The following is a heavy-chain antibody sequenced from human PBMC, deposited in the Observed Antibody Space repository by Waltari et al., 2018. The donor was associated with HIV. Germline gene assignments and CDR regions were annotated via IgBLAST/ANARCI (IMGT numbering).Heavy chain of an antibody. CDR3: TRGSYCSGGSCYLDF. D-gene: IGHD2-15*01. V-gene: IGHV4-39*07. CDR1: GDSINSTSYY. J-gene: IGHJ4*02. CDR2: IYYTGTT. Sequence: QLQLQESGPGLVKPSETLSLTCTVSGDSINSTSYYWGWIRQPPGKGLEWIGSIYYTGTTYYNPSLKSRGTISVDTSKNQFSLKLRSVTAADTAVYYCTRGSYCSGGSCYLDFWGQGTLVTVSS.